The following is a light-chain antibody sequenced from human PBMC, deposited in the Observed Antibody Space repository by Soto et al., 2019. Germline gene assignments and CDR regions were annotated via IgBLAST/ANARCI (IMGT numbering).Light chain of an antibody. V-gene: IGKV1-5*03. CDR2: EAS. CDR3: QEYNSYSYT. J-gene: IGKJ2*01. CDR1: QSISSW. Sequence: DIQMTQSPSTLSASVGDRVTITCRASQSISSWLAWYQQIPGKAPKLLIYEASTLASGVPSRFSGSGSGSEFTLTITSLQPDDFATYYCQEYNSYSYTFGQVTKLEI.